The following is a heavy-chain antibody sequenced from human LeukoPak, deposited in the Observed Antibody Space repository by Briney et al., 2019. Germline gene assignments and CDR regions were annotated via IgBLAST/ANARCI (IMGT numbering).Heavy chain of an antibody. CDR3: TTVRYFVTSDAFDI. Sequence: GGSLRLSCAASGFTFSNAWMSWVRQAPGKGLEWVGRIKSKTDGGTTDYAAPVKGRFTISRDDSKNTLYLQMNSLKTEDTAVYYCTTVRYFVTSDAFDIWGQGTMVTVSS. CDR1: GFTFSNAW. CDR2: IKSKTDGGTT. J-gene: IGHJ3*02. V-gene: IGHV3-15*01. D-gene: IGHD3-9*01.